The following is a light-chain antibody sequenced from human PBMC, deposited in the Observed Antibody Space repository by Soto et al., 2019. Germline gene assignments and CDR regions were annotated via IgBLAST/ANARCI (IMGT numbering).Light chain of an antibody. V-gene: IGKV1-5*03. CDR3: QHYNSFPCT. Sequence: DIQMTQSPSTLSASVGDRVTITCRASESISLWLAWFQQKPGKAPKLLIYKASTLASGVPSRFSGSGSGTEFXXTIRSLQPDDFAIYYCQHYNSFPCTFGQGTKVDI. J-gene: IGKJ2*02. CDR1: ESISLW. CDR2: KAS.